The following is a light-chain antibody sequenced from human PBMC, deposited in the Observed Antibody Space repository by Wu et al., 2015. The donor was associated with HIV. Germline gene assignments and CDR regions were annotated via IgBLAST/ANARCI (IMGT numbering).Light chain of an antibody. CDR1: QSVSSD. V-gene: IGKV3-15*01. J-gene: IGKJ3*01. CDR3: QQYNNWPPHT. CDR2: GAS. Sequence: EVVMTQSPATLSVSPGERATLSCRASQSVSSDLAWYQQKPGQAPRLLIYGASTRASGIPARFSGSGSGTEFILTISSLQSEDFAVYYCQQYNNWPPHTFGPWDQSGDQT.